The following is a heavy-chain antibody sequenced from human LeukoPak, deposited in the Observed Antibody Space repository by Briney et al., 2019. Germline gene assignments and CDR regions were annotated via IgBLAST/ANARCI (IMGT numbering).Heavy chain of an antibody. CDR3: ARRPMVVVVITTQYYFDY. D-gene: IGHD3-22*01. Sequence: SETLSLTCAVYGGSFSGYYWSWIRPPPGKGLEWIGEINHSGSTNYNPSLKSRVTISVDTSKNQFSLKLSSVTAADTAVYYCARRPMVVVVITTQYYFDYWGQGTLVTISS. CDR2: INHSGST. V-gene: IGHV4-34*01. J-gene: IGHJ4*02. CDR1: GGSFSGYY.